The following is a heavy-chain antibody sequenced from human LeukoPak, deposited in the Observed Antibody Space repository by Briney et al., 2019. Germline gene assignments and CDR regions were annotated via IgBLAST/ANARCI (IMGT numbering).Heavy chain of an antibody. J-gene: IGHJ4*02. V-gene: IGHV4-4*07. CDR1: GGSINNYY. CDR2: IYTSGST. Sequence: PSETLSLTCTVSGGSINNYYWSWIRQPAGKGLEWIGRIYTSGSTNYNPSLKSRVTMSVDTSKNQFSLKLSSVTAADTAVYYCARDTKAHYYDSSGYRTWYFDYWGQGTLVTVSS. D-gene: IGHD3-22*01. CDR3: ARDTKAHYYDSSGYRTWYFDY.